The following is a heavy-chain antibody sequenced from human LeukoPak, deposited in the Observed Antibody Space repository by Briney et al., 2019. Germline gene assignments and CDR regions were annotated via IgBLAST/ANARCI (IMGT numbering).Heavy chain of an antibody. J-gene: IGHJ4*02. Sequence: GASVKVSCKASGGTFSSYAISWVRQAPGQGLEWMGGIIPIFGTANYAQKFQGRVTITADESTSTAYMELSSLRSEDTAVYYCLTLGEITMVRGAPQRFDYWGQGTLVTVSS. CDR3: LTLGEITMVRGAPQRFDY. D-gene: IGHD3-10*01. V-gene: IGHV1-69*13. CDR1: GGTFSSYA. CDR2: IIPIFGTA.